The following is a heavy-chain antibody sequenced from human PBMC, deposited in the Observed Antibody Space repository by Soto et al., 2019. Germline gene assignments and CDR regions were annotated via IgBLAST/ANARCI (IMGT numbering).Heavy chain of an antibody. CDR2: FYPGDSDT. CDR1: GYYFPSYG. J-gene: IGHJ4*02. Sequence: HGESLKISCKGSGYYFPSYGIGWVRQMPGKGLEWMGIFYPGDSDTRYSPSFQGQVTISADRSISTAYLQWSSLKPSDTAMYYCARQGNGAEGFDYWGQGTLVTVSS. V-gene: IGHV5-51*01. D-gene: IGHD4-17*01. CDR3: ARQGNGAEGFDY.